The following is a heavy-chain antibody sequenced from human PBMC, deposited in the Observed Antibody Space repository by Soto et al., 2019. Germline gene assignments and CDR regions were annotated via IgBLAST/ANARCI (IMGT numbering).Heavy chain of an antibody. CDR1: GYTLTELS. D-gene: IGHD4-17*01. Sequence: GASVTVSCKVSGYTLTELSMHWVRQAPGKGLEWLGGFDPEVGETIYAQKFQGRVTMPEDTCTDKESMELSSLRSEDTAVYYCANRYYGYCFDPWGQGTLVTVSS. CDR3: ANRYYGYCFDP. CDR2: FDPEVGET. V-gene: IGHV1-24*01. J-gene: IGHJ5*02.